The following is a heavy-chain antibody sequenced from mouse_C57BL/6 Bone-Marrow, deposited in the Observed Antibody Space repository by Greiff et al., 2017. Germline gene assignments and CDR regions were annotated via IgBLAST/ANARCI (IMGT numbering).Heavy chain of an antibody. J-gene: IGHJ4*01. CDR1: GFNIKDDY. D-gene: IGHD3-1*01. Sequence: DVQLQESGAELVRPGASVKLSCTASGFNIKDDYMHWVKQRPEQGLEWIGWIDPENGDTESASKFQGTATITADTSSNTAYRQLSSLTSEDTAVYYCTSQLYAMDYWGQGTSVTVSS. CDR3: TSQLYAMDY. V-gene: IGHV14-4*01. CDR2: IDPENGDT.